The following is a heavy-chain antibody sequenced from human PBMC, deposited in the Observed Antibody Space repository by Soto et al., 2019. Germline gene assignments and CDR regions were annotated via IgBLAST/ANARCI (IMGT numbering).Heavy chain of an antibody. J-gene: IGHJ3*02. CDR1: GFTLSGYW. CDR2: IKQDGSEK. CDR3: RVTTSAFGI. D-gene: IGHD4-17*01. Sequence: EVQLVESGGGLVQPGESLRLSCAASGFTLSGYWMNWVRQAPGQGLEWVANIKQDGSEKNYVDSVKGRFTISRDNANNSLYLQMNSLRAEDTAVYYCRVTTSAFGIWGQGTMVIVSS. V-gene: IGHV3-7*01.